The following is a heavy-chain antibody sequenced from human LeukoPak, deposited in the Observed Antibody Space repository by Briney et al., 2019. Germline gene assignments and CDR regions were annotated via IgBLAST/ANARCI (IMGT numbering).Heavy chain of an antibody. CDR1: GFTFSSYA. J-gene: IGHJ4*02. V-gene: IGHV3-23*01. D-gene: IGHD3-22*01. Sequence: GGSLRLSCTASGFTFSSYAMSWVRQAPGKGLEWVSGISGSGVSTYYADSVKGRFTISRDNSKNTLYLQMNSLRAEDTAVYFCAKGGGQGSGYYYALNYWGQGTLVTVSS. CDR3: AKGGGQGSGYYYALNY. CDR2: ISGSGVST.